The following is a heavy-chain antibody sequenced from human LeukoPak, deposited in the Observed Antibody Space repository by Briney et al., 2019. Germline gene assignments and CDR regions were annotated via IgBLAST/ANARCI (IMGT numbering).Heavy chain of an antibody. CDR2: IYSGGST. V-gene: IGHV3-66*01. CDR3: ARAISRSDAFDI. Sequence: GGSLRLSCAASGFTFSSYGMSWVRQAPGKGLEWVSVIYSGGSTYYADSVKGRFTISRDNSKNTLYLQMNSLRAEDTAVYYCARAISRSDAFDIWGQGTMVTVSS. J-gene: IGHJ3*02. CDR1: GFTFSSYG.